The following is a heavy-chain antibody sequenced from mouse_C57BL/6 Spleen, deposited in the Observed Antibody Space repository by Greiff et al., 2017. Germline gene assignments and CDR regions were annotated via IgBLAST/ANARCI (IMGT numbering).Heavy chain of an antibody. J-gene: IGHJ4*01. CDR1: AYTFTSYW. CDR2: IHPNSGST. CDR3: ARSGTGTRAMDY. D-gene: IGHD4-1*01. V-gene: IGHV1-64*01. Sequence: QVQLQQPGAELVKPGASVKLSCKASAYTFTSYWMHWVKQRPGQGLGWIGMIHPNSGSTNYNEKFKSKATLTVDKSSSTACMKLSSLTSEDSAVDYCARSGTGTRAMDYWGQGTSVTVSS.